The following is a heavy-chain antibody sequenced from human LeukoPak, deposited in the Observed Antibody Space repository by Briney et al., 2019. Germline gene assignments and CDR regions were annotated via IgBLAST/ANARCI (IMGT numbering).Heavy chain of an antibody. CDR1: GFTFSSYA. CDR2: ISGSGGST. V-gene: IGHV3-23*01. J-gene: IGHJ4*02. Sequence: PGGSLRLSCAASGFTFSSYAMSWVRQAPGKGLEWVSAISGSGGSTYYADSVKGRFTISRDNSKNTPYLQMNSLRAEDTAVYYCAKGAVYYYDSSGYFGYWGQGTLVTVSS. D-gene: IGHD3-22*01. CDR3: AKGAVYYYDSSGYFGY.